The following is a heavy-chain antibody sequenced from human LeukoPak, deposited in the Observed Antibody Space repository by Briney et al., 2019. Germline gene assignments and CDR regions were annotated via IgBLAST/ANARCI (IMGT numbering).Heavy chain of an antibody. CDR2: IYHSGST. D-gene: IGHD1-1*01. V-gene: IGHV4-38-2*01. J-gene: IGHJ5*02. CDR1: GYSISSGYY. Sequence: SSETLSLTCAVSGYSISSGYYWGWIRQPPGKGLEWIGSIYHSGSTYYNPSLKSLFTISVETSKNPFSLTWSSLTPPYTAVHYCARLEDFKTTWSAPWGQGTLVTVYS. CDR3: ARLEDFKTTWSAP.